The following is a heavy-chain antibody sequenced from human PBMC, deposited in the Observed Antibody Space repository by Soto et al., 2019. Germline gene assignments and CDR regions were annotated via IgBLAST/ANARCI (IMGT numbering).Heavy chain of an antibody. CDR3: ARVLRGWFDP. Sequence: SETLSLTCAVSGGSITSANWWTWVRQPPGGGLEWIGEISHSGITNYKASLKSRVTVSVDKTKNDVSLKLTSVTAADTAVYYCARVLRGWFDPWGQGTPVTVSS. CDR2: ISHSGIT. V-gene: IGHV4-4*02. CDR1: GGSITSANW. J-gene: IGHJ5*02.